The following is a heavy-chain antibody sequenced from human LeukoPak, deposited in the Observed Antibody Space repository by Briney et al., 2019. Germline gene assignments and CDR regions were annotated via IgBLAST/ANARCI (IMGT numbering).Heavy chain of an antibody. D-gene: IGHD5-18*01. CDR3: AKSHQDTAMVTDH. V-gene: IGHV3-23*01. CDR1: GFTFGSYA. J-gene: IGHJ4*02. CDR2: ISGSGITT. Sequence: GGSLRLPCAASGFTFGSYAMYWVRQAPGKGLEWVSGISGSGITTYYADSVKGRFTISRDNSKNTLYLQMNSLRVEDTAVYYCAKSHQDTAMVTDHWGQGTLVTVSS.